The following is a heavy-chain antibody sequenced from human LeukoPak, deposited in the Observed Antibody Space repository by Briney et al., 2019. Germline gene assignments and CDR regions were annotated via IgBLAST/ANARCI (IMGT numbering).Heavy chain of an antibody. CDR1: GGSFSGYY. V-gene: IGHV4-34*01. D-gene: IGHD2-15*01. J-gene: IGHJ4*02. CDR3: ARGSGYCSGGSCYPPFLFDY. Sequence: SETLSLTCAVYGGSFSGYYWSWIRQPPGKGLEWIGEINHSGSTNYNPSLKSRVTISVDTSKNQFSLKLSSVTAADTAVYYCARGSGYCSGGSCYPPFLFDYWGQGTLVTVSS. CDR2: INHSGST.